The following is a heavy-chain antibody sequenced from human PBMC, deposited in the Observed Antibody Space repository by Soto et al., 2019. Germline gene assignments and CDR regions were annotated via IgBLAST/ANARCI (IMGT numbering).Heavy chain of an antibody. J-gene: IGHJ4*02. Sequence: SETLSLTCTVSGGSIRSSSYYWGWIRQPPGKGLEWIGSIYYSGSTYYNPSLKSRVTISVDTSKNQFSLKLSSVTAADTAVYYCARQKAAAGYRVFDYWGQGTLVTVSS. CDR3: ARQKAAAGYRVFDY. CDR1: GGSIRSSSYY. D-gene: IGHD6-13*01. V-gene: IGHV4-39*01. CDR2: IYYSGST.